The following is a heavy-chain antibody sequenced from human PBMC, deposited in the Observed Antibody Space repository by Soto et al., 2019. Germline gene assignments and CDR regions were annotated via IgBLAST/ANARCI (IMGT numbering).Heavy chain of an antibody. CDR2: ISAYNGNT. V-gene: IGHV1-18*01. D-gene: IGHD5-18*01. CDR1: GYTFTTYG. CDR3: ARDLGIQLWRRRIDY. Sequence: ASVKVSCKASGYTFTTYGLSWVRQAPGQGLEWMGWISAYNGNTNYAQNLQGRVTMTTDTSTSTAYMELRSLRSDDTAVYYCARDLGIQLWRRRIDYWGQGTLVTVSS. J-gene: IGHJ4*02.